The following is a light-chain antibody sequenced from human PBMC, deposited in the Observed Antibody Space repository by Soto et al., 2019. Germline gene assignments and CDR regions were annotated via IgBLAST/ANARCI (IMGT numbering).Light chain of an antibody. CDR1: QDTSNY. CDR2: AAS. J-gene: IGKJ4*01. Sequence: DIQMTQSPSSLSASVGDRVTITCQASQDTSNYLNWYQQKPGEAPKLLIYAASTLHGGVPSRFSGSGSGTDFALTITSLQAEDFATYYCQQLRSYPSTFGGGTKVDIK. CDR3: QQLRSYPST. V-gene: IGKV1-9*01.